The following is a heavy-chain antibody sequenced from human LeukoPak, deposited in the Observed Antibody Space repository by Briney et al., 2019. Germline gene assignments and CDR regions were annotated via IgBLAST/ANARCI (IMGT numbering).Heavy chain of an antibody. Sequence: ASAKDSSKAPGYTLTGFYTCCGRQGPGPGRECMGWINPNSGGTNYAQKFQGRVTMTRDTSISTAYMELSRLRSDDTAVYYCARVLVRSRCFDYWGQGTRVIVSS. D-gene: IGHD3-3*01. CDR3: ARVLVRSRCFDY. CDR1: GYTLTGFY. CDR2: INPNSGGT. V-gene: IGHV1-2*02. J-gene: IGHJ4*02.